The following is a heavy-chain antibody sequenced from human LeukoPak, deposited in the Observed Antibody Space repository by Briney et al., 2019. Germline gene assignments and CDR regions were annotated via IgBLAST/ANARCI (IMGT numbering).Heavy chain of an antibody. CDR2: IYHSGST. J-gene: IGHJ5*02. CDR3: ARGLGVNWFDP. V-gene: IGHV4-39*07. CDR1: GGSISTSNYY. D-gene: IGHD4-23*01. Sequence: SETLSLTCTVSGGSISTSNYYWGWIRQPPGKGLEWIGSIYHSGSTFYNPSLKSRVTISVDTSKNQFSLKLSSVTAADTAVYYCARGLGVNWFDPWGQGTLVTVSS.